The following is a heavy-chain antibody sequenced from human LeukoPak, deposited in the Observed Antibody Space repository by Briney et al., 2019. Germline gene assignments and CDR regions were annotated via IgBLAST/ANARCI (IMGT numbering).Heavy chain of an antibody. CDR1: GFTFNDYG. J-gene: IGHJ4*02. Sequence: PGGSLRLSCAASGFTFNDYGMSWVRQAPGKGLEWVSAISGSGGSTYYADSVKGRFTISRDNSKNTLYLQMNSLRAEDTAVYYCAKDPDFWSGSKRKFDYWGQGTLVTVSS. D-gene: IGHD3-3*01. V-gene: IGHV3-23*01. CDR2: ISGSGGST. CDR3: AKDPDFWSGSKRKFDY.